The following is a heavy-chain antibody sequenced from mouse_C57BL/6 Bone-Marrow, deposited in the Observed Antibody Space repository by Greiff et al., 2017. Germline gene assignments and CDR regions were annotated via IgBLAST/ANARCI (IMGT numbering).Heavy chain of an antibody. Sequence: QVQLKQPGAELVMPGASVKLSCKASGYTFTSYWMHWVKQRPGQGLEWIGEIDPSDSYTTYNQKFKGKSTLTVDKSSSTAYMQLSRLTSEASAVYYGARWGHGNYWYFDVWGTGTTVTVSS. J-gene: IGHJ1*03. V-gene: IGHV1-69*01. CDR2: IDPSDSYT. CDR3: ARWGHGNYWYFDV. CDR1: GYTFTSYW. D-gene: IGHD2-1*01.